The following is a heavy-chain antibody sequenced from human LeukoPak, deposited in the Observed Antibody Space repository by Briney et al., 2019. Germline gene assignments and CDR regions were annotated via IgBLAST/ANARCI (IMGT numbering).Heavy chain of an antibody. V-gene: IGHV3-7*05. CDR2: IKQDGSEK. D-gene: IGHD3-16*02. CDR3: ARDSSPGYYDYVWGTYPRY. Sequence: GGSLRLSCAASGFTFSNYWMSGVRQAPGKGLEWVANIKQDGSEKYYVDSVKGRFTISRDNAKSSLFLQMNSLRAEDTAVYYCARDSSPGYYDYVWGTYPRYWGQGTLVTVSS. J-gene: IGHJ4*02. CDR1: GFTFSNYW.